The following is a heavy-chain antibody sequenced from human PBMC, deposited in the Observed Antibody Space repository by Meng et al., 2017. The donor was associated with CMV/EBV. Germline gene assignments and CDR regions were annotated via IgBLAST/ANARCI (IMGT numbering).Heavy chain of an antibody. Sequence: GESLKISCAASGFTVSSNYMSWVRQAPGKGLEWVAVISYDGSNKYYADPVKGRFTISRDNSKNTLYLQMNSLRAEDTAVYYCGRYGVQLWLRGGGYFDYWGQGTLVTVSS. CDR1: GFTVSSNY. J-gene: IGHJ4*02. CDR3: GRYGVQLWLRGGGYFDY. D-gene: IGHD5-18*01. CDR2: ISYDGSNK. V-gene: IGHV3-30-3*01.